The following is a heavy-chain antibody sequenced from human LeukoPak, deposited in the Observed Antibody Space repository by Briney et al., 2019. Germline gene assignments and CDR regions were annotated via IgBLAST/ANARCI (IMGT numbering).Heavy chain of an antibody. CDR2: MNPNSGNT. CDR1: GYTFTSYD. J-gene: IGHJ5*02. V-gene: IGHV1-8*01. D-gene: IGHD2-2*01. Sequence: ASVKVSCKASGYTFTSYDINWVRQATGQGLEWMGWMNPNSGNTGYAQKFQGRVTMTRNTSISTAYMELSSLRSEDTALYYCAKGIGYCTSASCFRNKENWFDPWGQGTLVTVSS. CDR3: AKGIGYCTSASCFRNKENWFDP.